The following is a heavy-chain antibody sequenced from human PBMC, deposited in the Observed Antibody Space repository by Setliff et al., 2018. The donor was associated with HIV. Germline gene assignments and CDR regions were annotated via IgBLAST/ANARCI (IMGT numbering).Heavy chain of an antibody. Sequence: PSETLSLTCTVSGGSISSGNYYWSWIRQPAGKGLEWIGRIYSSGSTNYNPSLKSRVTISINTSKNQFSLKLSSVTAADTAVYYCARDRDIVVVPASPQGYYYYMDVWGTGTTVTVSS. J-gene: IGHJ6*03. CDR2: IYSSGST. CDR1: GGSISSGNYY. V-gene: IGHV4-61*02. CDR3: ARDRDIVVVPASPQGYYYYMDV. D-gene: IGHD2-2*01.